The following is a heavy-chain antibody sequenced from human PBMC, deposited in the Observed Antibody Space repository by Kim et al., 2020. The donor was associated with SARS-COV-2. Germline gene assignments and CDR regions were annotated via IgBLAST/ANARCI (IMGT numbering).Heavy chain of an antibody. D-gene: IGHD6-25*01. CDR1: GFSFDDSA. CDR3: AKARLTDSNWFDP. CDR2: INYNGGRI. Sequence: GGSLRRSCATSGFSFDDSAMHWVRQAPGKGLEWVSGINYNGGRIGYADSVKCRFTISRDNAKNSLYLQMNSLRDEDTAWYYCAKARLTDSNWFDPWGQGTLVTVSS. J-gene: IGHJ5*02. V-gene: IGHV3-9*01.